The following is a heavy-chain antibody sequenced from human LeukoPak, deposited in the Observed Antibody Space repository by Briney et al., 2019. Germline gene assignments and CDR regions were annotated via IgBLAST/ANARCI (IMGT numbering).Heavy chain of an antibody. V-gene: IGHV4-59*01. CDR1: GGSISYY. Sequence: SETLSLTCTVSGGSISYYWSWIRQPPGKGLEWIGYIYYSGSTNYNPSLKSLVTVSVDTSKNQFSLKLSSVTAADTAVYYCARATSDSSGYYYFDYWGQGTLVTVSS. J-gene: IGHJ4*02. CDR3: ARATSDSSGYYYFDY. CDR2: IYYSGST. D-gene: IGHD3-22*01.